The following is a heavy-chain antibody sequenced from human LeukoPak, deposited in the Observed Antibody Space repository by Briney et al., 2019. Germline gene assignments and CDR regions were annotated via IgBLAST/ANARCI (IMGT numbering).Heavy chain of an antibody. D-gene: IGHD2-2*01. CDR1: GGSLSSYY. CDR3: ARDLVIVVVPAAIEYRGWFDP. V-gene: IGHV4-4*07. Sequence: SETLSLTCTVSGGSLSSYYWSWIRQPAGKGLEWIGRIYTSGSTNYNPSLKSRGTMSVDTSKNQFYLKLSSVTAADTAVYYCARDLVIVVVPAAIEYRGWFDPWGQGTLVTVSS. J-gene: IGHJ5*02. CDR2: IYTSGST.